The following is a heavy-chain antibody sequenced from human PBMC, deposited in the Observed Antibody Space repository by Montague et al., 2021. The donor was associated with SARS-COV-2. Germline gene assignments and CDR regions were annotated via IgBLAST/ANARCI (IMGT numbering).Heavy chain of an antibody. D-gene: IGHD3-3*01. CDR2: IHHGGDT. J-gene: IGHJ6*02. V-gene: IGHV4-34*01. CDR1: GTSFTDHY. Sequence: SETLSLTCDVNGTSFTDHYWTWLRQSPGGGLEWIGEIHHGGDTNYNSYPRRRVQISIDTSKPQSSLRLYSMTAADTAVYYCARGVRVANRPDRFSYSLDVWGRGTAVIVSS. CDR3: ARGVRVANRPDRFSYSLDV.